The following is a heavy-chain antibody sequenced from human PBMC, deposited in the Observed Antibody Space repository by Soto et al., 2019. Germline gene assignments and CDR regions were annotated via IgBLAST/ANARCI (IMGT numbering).Heavy chain of an antibody. D-gene: IGHD6-19*01. V-gene: IGHV4-61*01. CDR1: GGSVTSATYY. CDR3: AAQRVAVGGLGVS. CDR2: IYYTGKT. Sequence: SETLSLTCTVSGGSVTSATYYWSWIRQPPGRGPEWIGYIYYTGKTNYNPSLKSRVTMSVEPSKNQFSLKLSSVTAADTAVYFCAAQRVAVGGLGVSWGPGTMVTVSS. J-gene: IGHJ5*02.